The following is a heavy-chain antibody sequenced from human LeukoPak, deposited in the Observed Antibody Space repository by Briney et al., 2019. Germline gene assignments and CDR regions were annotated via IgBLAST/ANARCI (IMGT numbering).Heavy chain of an antibody. D-gene: IGHD3-10*01. J-gene: IGHJ5*02. CDR1: GGTFSSYA. CDR2: IIPIFGTA. Sequence: SVKVSCKATGGTFSSYAISWVRQAPGQGLEWMGGIIPIFGTANYAQKFQGRVTITADESTSTAYMELSSLRSEDTAVYYCARIDGSGSYYNGNNWFDPWGQGTLVTVSS. CDR3: ARIDGSGSYYNGNNWFDP. V-gene: IGHV1-69*13.